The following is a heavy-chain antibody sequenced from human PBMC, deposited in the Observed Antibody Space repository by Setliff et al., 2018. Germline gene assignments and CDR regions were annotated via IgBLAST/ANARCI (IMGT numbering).Heavy chain of an antibody. J-gene: IGHJ6*03. CDR3: AREGVDTRSSTDYRYYMDV. CDR2: TIPMFGTT. V-gene: IGHV1-69*05. Sequence: SVKVSCKASGGTFSSYGITWVRQASGQGLEWMGGTIPMFGTTNYAQKFQGRVTIITDASTSTSYMALSSLTSADTAVYYCAREGVDTRSSTDYRYYMDVWGKGTTVTVSS. CDR1: GGTFSSYG. D-gene: IGHD5-18*01.